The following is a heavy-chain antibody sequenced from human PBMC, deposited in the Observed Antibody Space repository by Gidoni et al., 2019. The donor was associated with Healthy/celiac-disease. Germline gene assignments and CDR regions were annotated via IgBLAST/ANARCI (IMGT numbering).Heavy chain of an antibody. D-gene: IGHD2-2*01. CDR1: GFTFSSYG. Sequence: QVQLVESGGCVVQPGRSLRLSCAASGFTFSSYGMHWVRQAPGKGLEWVAVIWYDGSNKDYADSVKGRFTISRDNSKNTLYLQMNSLRAEDTAVYYCARVVPADYGMDVWGQGTTVTVSS. V-gene: IGHV3-33*01. CDR2: IWYDGSNK. CDR3: ARVVPADYGMDV. J-gene: IGHJ6*02.